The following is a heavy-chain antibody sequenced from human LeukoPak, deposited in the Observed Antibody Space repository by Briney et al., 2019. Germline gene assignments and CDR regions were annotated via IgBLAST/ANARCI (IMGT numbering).Heavy chain of an antibody. CDR2: IIPIFGTA. V-gene: IGHV1-69*05. D-gene: IGHD6-13*01. J-gene: IGHJ4*02. Sequence: GASVKVSCKASGGTFSSYAISWVLQAPGQGLEWMGGIIPIFGTANYAQKFQGRVTITTDESTSTAYMELSNLRSEDTAVYYCAREEAGDFDYWGQGTLVTVSS. CDR3: AREEAGDFDY. CDR1: GGTFSSYA.